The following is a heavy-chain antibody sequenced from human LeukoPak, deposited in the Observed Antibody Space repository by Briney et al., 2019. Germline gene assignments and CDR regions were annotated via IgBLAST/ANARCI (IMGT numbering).Heavy chain of an antibody. CDR3: ARGAARPKDAFDI. V-gene: IGHV4-59*01. D-gene: IGHD6-6*01. J-gene: IGHJ3*02. Sequence: SETLSLTCIVSGGSFRTYYWTWLRQPPGKGLEWVGKIFYSGSTKYNPSLKSRVTISVDTSKNQFSLKLTSVTAADTAVYYCARGAARPKDAFDIWGQGTMVTVSS. CDR1: GGSFRTYY. CDR2: IFYSGST.